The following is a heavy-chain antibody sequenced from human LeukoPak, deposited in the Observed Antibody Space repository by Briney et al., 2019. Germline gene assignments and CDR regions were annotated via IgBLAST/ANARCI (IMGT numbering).Heavy chain of an antibody. V-gene: IGHV3-23*01. CDR1: GFTFSSYA. J-gene: IGHJ4*02. CDR2: ISGSGGST. CDR3: AKDGPDFWSGYYFEQGAFDY. D-gene: IGHD3-3*01. Sequence: PGGSLRLSCAASGFTFSSYAMSWVRQAPGKGLEWVSAISGSGGSTYYADSVKGRFTISRDNSKNTLYLQMNSVRAEDTAVYYCAKDGPDFWSGYYFEQGAFDYWGQGTLVTVSS.